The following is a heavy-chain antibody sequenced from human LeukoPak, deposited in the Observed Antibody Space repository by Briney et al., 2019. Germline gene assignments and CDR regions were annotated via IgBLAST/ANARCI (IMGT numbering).Heavy chain of an antibody. D-gene: IGHD3-22*01. CDR3: ARGRGTGYYQKYYFDF. CDR2: IYSDGST. CDR1: GFTVSSNY. Sequence: PGGSLRLSCAASGFTVSSNYMSWVRQAPGKGLEWVSVIYSDGSTYYADSVKGRFTMSRDNAKNSLDLQMNSLRAEDTAVYYCARGRGTGYYQKYYFDFWGQGTLVTVSS. J-gene: IGHJ4*02. V-gene: IGHV3-53*01.